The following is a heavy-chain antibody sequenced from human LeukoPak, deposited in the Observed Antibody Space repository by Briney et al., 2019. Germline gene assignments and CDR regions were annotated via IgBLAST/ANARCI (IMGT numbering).Heavy chain of an antibody. CDR1: GGSISSSSYY. CDR2: IYYSGST. CDR3: ARVLAAAGRRGYNYFDY. V-gene: IGHV4-39*07. J-gene: IGHJ4*02. Sequence: SETLSLTCTVSGGSISSSSYYWGWIRQPPGKGLEWIGSIYYSGSTYYNPSLKSRVTISVDTSKNQFSLKLSSVTAADTAVYYCARVLAAAGRRGYNYFDYWGQGTLVTVSS. D-gene: IGHD6-13*01.